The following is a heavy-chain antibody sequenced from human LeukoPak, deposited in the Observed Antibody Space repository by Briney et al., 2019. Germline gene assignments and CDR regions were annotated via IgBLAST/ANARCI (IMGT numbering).Heavy chain of an antibody. D-gene: IGHD2-15*01. J-gene: IGHJ5*02. CDR2: IIPIFGTA. CDR3: AREGYCSGGSCYSRWFDP. V-gene: IGHV1-69*06. Sequence: GSSVKVSCKASGGTFSSYAISWVRRAPGQGLEWMGGIIPIFGTANYAQKFQGRVTITADKSTSTAYMELSSLRSEDTAVYYCAREGYCSGGSCYSRWFDPWGQGTLVTVSS. CDR1: GGTFSSYA.